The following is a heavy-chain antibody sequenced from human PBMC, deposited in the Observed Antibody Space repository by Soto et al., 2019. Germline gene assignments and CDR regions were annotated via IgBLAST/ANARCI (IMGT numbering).Heavy chain of an antibody. Sequence: SVKVSCKASGGTFSSYAISWVRQAPGQGLEWMGGIIPIFGTANYAQKFQGRVTITADESTSTAYMELSSLRSEDTAVYYCARDRLGQLERPIGYDHYDMDVWGQGTTVTVSS. CDR1: GGTFSSYA. J-gene: IGHJ6*02. CDR2: IIPIFGTA. V-gene: IGHV1-69*13. D-gene: IGHD1-1*01. CDR3: ARDRLGQLERPIGYDHYDMDV.